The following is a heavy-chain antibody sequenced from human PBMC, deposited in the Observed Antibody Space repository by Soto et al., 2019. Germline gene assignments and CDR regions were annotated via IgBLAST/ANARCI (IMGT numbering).Heavy chain of an antibody. Sequence: SVKVSCKASGFTFFTSAVQWVRQARGQGLEWVGWIAVGSGNTNYAQNFQERVTITRDMSTNTAYMELTSLRSEDTVVYYCAADTYCGGTCYFDYWGQGIMVTVSS. CDR3: AADTYCGGTCYFDY. CDR2: IAVGSGNT. D-gene: IGHD2-21*01. CDR1: GFTFFTSA. V-gene: IGHV1-58*01. J-gene: IGHJ4*02.